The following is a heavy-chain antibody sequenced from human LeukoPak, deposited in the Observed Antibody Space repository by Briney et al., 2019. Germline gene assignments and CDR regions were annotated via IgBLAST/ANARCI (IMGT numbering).Heavy chain of an antibody. V-gene: IGHV4-30-2*01. J-gene: IGHJ5*02. D-gene: IGHD1-14*01. CDR2: IYHSGST. CDR1: GGSISSGGYY. CDR3: ARNSEITRGFDP. Sequence: PSETLSLTCTVSGGSISSGGYYWSWIRQPPGKGLEWIGYIYHSGSTYYNPSLKSRVTISVDRSKNQFSLKLSSVTAADTAVYYCARNSEITRGFDPWGQGTLVTVSS.